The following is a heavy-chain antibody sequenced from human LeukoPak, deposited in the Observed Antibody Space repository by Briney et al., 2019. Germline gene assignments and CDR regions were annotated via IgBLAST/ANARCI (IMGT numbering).Heavy chain of an antibody. Sequence: GGTLRLSCAAYGFTFSSYAMSWVRQAPGKGLEWASAISGSGGSTYYADSVKGRFTISRDNSKNTLYLQMNSLRAEDTAVYYCAKGREGYYYDSSGYYPSDYWGQGTLVTVSS. D-gene: IGHD3-22*01. CDR1: GFTFSSYA. CDR3: AKGREGYYYDSSGYYPSDY. V-gene: IGHV3-23*01. J-gene: IGHJ4*02. CDR2: ISGSGGST.